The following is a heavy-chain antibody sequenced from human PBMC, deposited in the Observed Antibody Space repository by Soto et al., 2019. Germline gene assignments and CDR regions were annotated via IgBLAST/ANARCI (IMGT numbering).Heavy chain of an antibody. V-gene: IGHV3-21*01. CDR2: ISSSSSYI. CDR1: GFTFSSYS. CDR3: AREGYDSSGYPDAFDI. Sequence: GGSLRLSCAASGFTFSSYSMNWVRQAPGKGLEWVSSISSSSSYIYYANSVKGRFTISRDNAKNSLYWQMNSLRAEDTAVYYWAREGYDSSGYPDAFDIWGQGTMVTVSS. J-gene: IGHJ3*02. D-gene: IGHD3-22*01.